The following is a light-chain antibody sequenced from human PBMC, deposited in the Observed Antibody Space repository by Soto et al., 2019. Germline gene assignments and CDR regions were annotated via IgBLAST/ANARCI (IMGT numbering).Light chain of an antibody. J-gene: IGLJ1*01. CDR2: EVR. V-gene: IGLV2-14*01. CDR1: SSDVGGYNY. Sequence: QSALTQPPSASGSPGQSITISCTGTSSDVGGYNYVSWYQQHPGKAPKLMIYEVRNRPSGVSNRFSGSKSGNTASLTISGLQAEDEADYYCSSYTSSSTLYVFGTGTKVTVL. CDR3: SSYTSSSTLYV.